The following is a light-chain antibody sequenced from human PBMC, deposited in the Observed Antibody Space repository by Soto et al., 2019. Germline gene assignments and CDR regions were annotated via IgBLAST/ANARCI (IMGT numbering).Light chain of an antibody. V-gene: IGLV1-44*01. CDR1: TSNIGSNS. J-gene: IGLJ3*02. CDR3: AAWDDNLLGM. CDR2: GSN. Sequence: QSVLTQPPSASGAPGQRVTISCSGSTSNIGSNSVNWYQQVPGTAPRLLIYGSNQRPSGVPDRFSASKSGTSASLVISGLQSEDEASYYCAAWDDNLLGMFGGGTQLTVL.